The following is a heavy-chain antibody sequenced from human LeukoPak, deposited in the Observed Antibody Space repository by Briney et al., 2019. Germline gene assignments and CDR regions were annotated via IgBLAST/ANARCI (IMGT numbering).Heavy chain of an antibody. V-gene: IGHV3-72*01. Sequence: GGSLRLSCAASGFTFSPHYMDWVRQSPGQGLEWVGLIRNKADGYTTIYAASVKGRFTISRDDSKNSVYLQMDSLKTEDTAVYYCGDLGRTVTDHWGQGTLVTVSS. CDR1: GFTFSPHY. D-gene: IGHD4-17*01. CDR3: GDLGRTVTDH. J-gene: IGHJ4*02. CDR2: IRNKADGYTT.